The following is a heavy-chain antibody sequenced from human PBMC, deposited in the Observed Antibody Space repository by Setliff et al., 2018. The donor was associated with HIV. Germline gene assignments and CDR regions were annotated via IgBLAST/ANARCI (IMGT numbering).Heavy chain of an antibody. J-gene: IGHJ4*02. V-gene: IGHV4-59*11. CDR2: IDHSETT. Sequence: LSLTCTVSGGSINGHSWSWIRQPPGEVLEWIGYIDHSETTNYNPSLKSRLTISIDTSKTQFSLNLSSVTAADTAVYYCARTTVRDFGLVITNFDQWGLGTLVTSPQ. CDR1: GGSINGHS. D-gene: IGHD3-3*01. CDR3: ARTTVRDFGLVITNFDQ.